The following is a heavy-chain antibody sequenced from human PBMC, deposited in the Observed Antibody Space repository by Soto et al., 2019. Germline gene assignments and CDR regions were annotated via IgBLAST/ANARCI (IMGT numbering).Heavy chain of an antibody. V-gene: IGHV4-31*03. CDR1: GDSVSTGAS. CDR2: ILFNERT. Sequence: SETLSLTCIVSGDSVSTGASWSWLRQHPERGLEWIGNILFNERTYYNPSLTSLEGRVIISIDTSKNQFSLKVYSVTAADTAVYYCAKDGHGYFLDNWGQGTLVTVSS. D-gene: IGHD2-21*01. J-gene: IGHJ1*01. CDR3: AKDGHGYFLDN.